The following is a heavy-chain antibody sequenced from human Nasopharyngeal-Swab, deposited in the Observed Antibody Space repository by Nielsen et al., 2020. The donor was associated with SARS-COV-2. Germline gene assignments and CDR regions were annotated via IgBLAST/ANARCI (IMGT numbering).Heavy chain of an antibody. CDR1: GGSFRGYY. Sequence: SDPLTPPFAVYGGSFRGYYWSWNRQPPGKGLEWIGEINHSGSTNYNPSLKSRVTISVDTSKNQFSLKLSSVTAADTAVYYCARGVTMVRGVIRRAGDYFDYWGQGTLVTVSS. D-gene: IGHD3-10*01. J-gene: IGHJ4*02. CDR2: INHSGST. CDR3: ARGVTMVRGVIRRAGDYFDY. V-gene: IGHV4-34*01.